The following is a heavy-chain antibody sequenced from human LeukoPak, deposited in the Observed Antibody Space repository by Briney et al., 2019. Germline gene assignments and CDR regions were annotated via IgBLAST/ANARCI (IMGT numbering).Heavy chain of an antibody. CDR3: ARAAARPDHYFDY. V-gene: IGHV3-21*01. Sequence: GGSLRLSCAASGFTFSRYSMNWVRQAPGKGLEWVSYISSSSSYIYYADSVKGRFTISRDNAKNSLYLQMNSLRAEDTAVYCCARAAARPDHYFDYWGQGTLVTVSS. CDR1: GFTFSRYS. D-gene: IGHD1-14*01. J-gene: IGHJ4*02. CDR2: ISSSSSYI.